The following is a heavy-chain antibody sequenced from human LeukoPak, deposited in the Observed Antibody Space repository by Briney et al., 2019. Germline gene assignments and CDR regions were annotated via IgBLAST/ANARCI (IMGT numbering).Heavy chain of an antibody. J-gene: IGHJ3*02. D-gene: IGHD2-21*01. CDR3: AKAEGAYYHGFDI. CDR1: GFSFDDYA. Sequence: GGSLRLSCAASGFSFDDYAMHWVRQAPGKGLAWVAGITWNSGSIGYADSVKGRFTISRDNAKNSLYLQMNSLRPEDTALYYCAKAEGAYYHGFDIWGQGTMVTVSP. CDR2: ITWNSGSI. V-gene: IGHV3-9*01.